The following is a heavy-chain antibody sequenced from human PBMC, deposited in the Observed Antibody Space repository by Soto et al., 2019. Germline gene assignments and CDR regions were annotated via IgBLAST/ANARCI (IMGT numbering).Heavy chain of an antibody. V-gene: IGHV1-46*01. D-gene: IGHD2-2*03. J-gene: IGHJ4*02. CDR3: AKDSYGAPGYCSSTSCYRGPGSGWYDPF. Sequence: ASVKVSCKASGYTFTSYYMHWVRQAPGQGLEWMGIINPSGGSTSYAQKFQGRVTMTRDTSTSTVYMELSSLRSEDTAVYYCAKDSYGAPGYCSSTSCYRGPGSGWYDPFWGQGTLVTVSS. CDR2: INPSGGST. CDR1: GYTFTSYY.